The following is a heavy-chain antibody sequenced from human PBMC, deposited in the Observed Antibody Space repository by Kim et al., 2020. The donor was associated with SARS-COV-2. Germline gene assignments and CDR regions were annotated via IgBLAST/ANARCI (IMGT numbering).Heavy chain of an antibody. V-gene: IGHV3-21*01. CDR3: ARDSSASIAARAWAFDI. Sequence: GGSLRLSCAASGFTFSSYSMNWVRQAPGKGLEWVSSISSSSSYIYYADSVKGRFTISRDNAKNSLYLQMNSLRAEDTAVYYCARDSSASIAARAWAFDIWGQGTMVTVSS. D-gene: IGHD6-6*01. CDR2: ISSSSSYI. CDR1: GFTFSSYS. J-gene: IGHJ3*02.